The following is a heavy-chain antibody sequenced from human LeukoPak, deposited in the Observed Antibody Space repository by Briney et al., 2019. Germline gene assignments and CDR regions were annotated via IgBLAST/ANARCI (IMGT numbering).Heavy chain of an antibody. J-gene: IGHJ6*03. Sequence: SETLSLTCTVSGGSFSSSSYYWGWIRQPPGRGLEWIGSIYYSGSTYYNPSLKSRVTISVDTSKNQFSLKLSSVTAADTAVYYCARDDVGRWGLYYYYYYMDVWGKGTTVTVSS. CDR1: GGSFSSSSYY. CDR3: ARDDVGRWGLYYYYYYMDV. V-gene: IGHV4-39*07. CDR2: IYYSGST. D-gene: IGHD2-21*02.